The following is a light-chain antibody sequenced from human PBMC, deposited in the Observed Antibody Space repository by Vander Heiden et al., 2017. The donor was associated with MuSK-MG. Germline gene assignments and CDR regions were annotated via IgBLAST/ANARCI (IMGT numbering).Light chain of an antibody. CDR3: AAWDDSLSGFWV. CDR2: RNN. J-gene: IGLJ3*02. Sequence: QSVLTQPPSASGTPGQSVTISCSGSSSNIGRNYVYWYQQLPGTAPNLLIFRNNQRPSGVPDRFSGSKSDTSASLAISGLRSEDEADYYCAAWDDSLSGFWVFGGGTKLTVL. CDR1: SSNIGRNY. V-gene: IGLV1-47*01.